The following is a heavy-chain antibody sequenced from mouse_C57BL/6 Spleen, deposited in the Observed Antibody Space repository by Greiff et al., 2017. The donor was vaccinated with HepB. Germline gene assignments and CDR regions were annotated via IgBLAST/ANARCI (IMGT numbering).Heavy chain of an antibody. CDR2: IDPSDSET. CDR3: ARTTTVGAPDV. J-gene: IGHJ1*03. Sequence: QVQLQQPGAELVRPGSSVKLSCKASGYTFTSYWMHWVKQRPIQGLEWIGNIDPSDSETHYNQKFKDKATLTVDKSSSTAYMQLSSLTSEDSAVYYCARTTTVGAPDVWGTGTTVTVSS. D-gene: IGHD1-1*01. CDR1: GYTFTSYW. V-gene: IGHV1-52*01.